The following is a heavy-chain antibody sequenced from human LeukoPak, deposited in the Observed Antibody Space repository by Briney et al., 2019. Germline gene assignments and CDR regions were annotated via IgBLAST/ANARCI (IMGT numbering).Heavy chain of an antibody. CDR3: ARDRLYYYDSSGYNPTTYYYYYGMDV. Sequence: KPSETLSLTCTVSGGSISSYYWSWIRQPPGKGLEWIGYIYYSGSTNYNPSLKSRVTISVDTSKNQFSLKLSSVTAADTAVYYCARDRLYYYDSSGYNPTTYYYYYGMDVWGQGTTVTVSS. V-gene: IGHV4-59*01. J-gene: IGHJ6*02. CDR2: IYYSGST. D-gene: IGHD3-22*01. CDR1: GGSISSYY.